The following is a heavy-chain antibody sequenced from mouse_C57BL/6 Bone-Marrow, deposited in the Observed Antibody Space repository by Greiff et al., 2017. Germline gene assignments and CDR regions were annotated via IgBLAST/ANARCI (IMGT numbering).Heavy chain of an antibody. CDR3: ARGGYLAWFAY. V-gene: IGHV1-69*01. CDR1: GYTFTSYW. D-gene: IGHD2-3*01. CDR2: IDPSDSYT. J-gene: IGHJ3*01. Sequence: QVQLQQPGAELVMPGASVKLSCKASGYTFTSYWMHWVKQRPGQGLEWIGEIDPSDSYTNYNQKFKGKSTLTVDKSSSTAYMQLSSLTSEDSAVYYCARGGYLAWFAYWGQGTLVTDSA.